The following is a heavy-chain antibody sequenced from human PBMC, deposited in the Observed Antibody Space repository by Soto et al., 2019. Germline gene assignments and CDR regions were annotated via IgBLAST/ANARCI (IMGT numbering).Heavy chain of an antibody. V-gene: IGHV4-39*01. CDR3: ARHYNTGAFFDY. D-gene: IGHD1-20*01. Sequence: QLQLQESGPGLVKSSETLSLTCSVSGASVSSSHYWGWIRQPPGKGLEWIGSVSYSGSPYYSPSFMGRITISVDTSTNRFSLRVRSVTATDTAVYFCARHYNTGAFFDYWGQGKLVTVSS. CDR2: VSYSGSP. CDR1: GASVSSSHY. J-gene: IGHJ4*02.